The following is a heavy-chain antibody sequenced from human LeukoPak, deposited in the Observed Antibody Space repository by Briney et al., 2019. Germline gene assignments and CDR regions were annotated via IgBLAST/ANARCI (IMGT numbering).Heavy chain of an antibody. CDR1: GYTFTSYD. Sequence: GASVKVSCKASGYTFTSYDINWVRQATGQGLEWMGWMNPNSGNTGYAQKFQGRVTITADKSTSTAYMELSSLRSEDTAVYYCARIEHDYVWGSYRYDLPPVAFDIWGQGTMVTVSS. V-gene: IGHV1-8*01. D-gene: IGHD3-16*02. CDR2: MNPNSGNT. CDR3: ARIEHDYVWGSYRYDLPPVAFDI. J-gene: IGHJ3*02.